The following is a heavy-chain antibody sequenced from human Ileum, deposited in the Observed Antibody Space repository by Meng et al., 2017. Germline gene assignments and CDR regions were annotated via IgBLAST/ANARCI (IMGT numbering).Heavy chain of an antibody. CDR2: INSNSGGT. CDR3: ASRNYNYDDYFEY. CDR1: GYSFTGYY. J-gene: IGHJ4*02. V-gene: IGHV1-2*06. Sequence: QVHVVQSGAEVKKPGASVKGSCKPSGYSFTGYYMHWVRQAPGQGLEWMGRINSNSGGTNYAQKFKGRVTLTRDISTVYMELSSLRSDDTAVYYCASRNYNYDDYFEYWGQGTLVTVSS. D-gene: IGHD1-7*01.